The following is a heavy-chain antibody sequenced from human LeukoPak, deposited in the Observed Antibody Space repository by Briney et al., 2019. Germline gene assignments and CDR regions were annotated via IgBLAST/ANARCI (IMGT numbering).Heavy chain of an antibody. J-gene: IGHJ5*02. CDR2: INPNSGGT. V-gene: IGHV1-2*02. CDR1: GYTFTGYY. D-gene: IGHD6-19*01. CDR3: ARAPSSGWFGNWFDP. Sequence: ASVKVSCKASGYTFTGYYMHWVRQAPGQGLEWVGWINPNSGGTNYAQKFQGRVTMTRDTSISTAYMELSRLRSDDTAVYYCARAPSSGWFGNWFDPWGQGTLVTVSS.